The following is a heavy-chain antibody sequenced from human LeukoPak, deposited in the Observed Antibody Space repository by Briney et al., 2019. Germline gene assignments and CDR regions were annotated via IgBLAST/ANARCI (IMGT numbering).Heavy chain of an antibody. CDR3: AREGSAFDY. CDR2: INHSGST. Sequence: SETLSLTCAVYGGSFSGYYWSWIRQPPGKGLEWIGEINHSGSTNYNPSLKSRVTISVDTSKNQFSLKLSSVTAADTAVYYCAREGSAFDYWGQGTLVTVSS. V-gene: IGHV4-34*01. J-gene: IGHJ4*02. CDR1: GGSFSGYY.